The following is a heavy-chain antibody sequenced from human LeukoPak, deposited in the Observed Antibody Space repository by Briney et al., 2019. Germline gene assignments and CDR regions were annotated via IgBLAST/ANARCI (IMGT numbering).Heavy chain of an antibody. D-gene: IGHD4-17*01. V-gene: IGHV1-46*01. Sequence: GASVKVSCKASRYTFTSYYMHWVRQAPGQGLEWMGTINPSGGSTSYAQKLQGRATMTTDTSTSTAYMELRSLRSDDTAVYYCATTTVTTDPVGYWGQGTLVTVSS. J-gene: IGHJ4*02. CDR3: ATTTVTTDPVGY. CDR2: INPSGGST. CDR1: RYTFTSYY.